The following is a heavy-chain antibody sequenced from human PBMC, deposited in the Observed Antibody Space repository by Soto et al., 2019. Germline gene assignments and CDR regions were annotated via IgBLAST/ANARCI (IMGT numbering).Heavy chain of an antibody. J-gene: IGHJ4*02. Sequence: QVQLVESGGALVKPGGSLRLSWEASGSPFSDYYMSWFRQAPGRGLEWVSTIGVTGTYTNTAASVKGRFTISRDNAKNSLYLQMNSLRAEDTAVYYCARRRPTGYYNYWGQGTLVTVSA. CDR1: GSPFSDYY. V-gene: IGHV3-11*05. CDR3: ARRRPTGYYNY. CDR2: IGVTGTYT. D-gene: IGHD3-9*01.